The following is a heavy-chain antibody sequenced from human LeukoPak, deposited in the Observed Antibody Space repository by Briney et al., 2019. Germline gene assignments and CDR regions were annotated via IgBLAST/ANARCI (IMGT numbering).Heavy chain of an antibody. D-gene: IGHD6-19*01. CDR3: AREYPGRIAVAGPYDAFDI. Sequence: ASVKVSCKASGYTFTSYGISWVRQAPGQGLEWMGWISAYNGNTNYAQKLQGRVTMTTDTSTSTAYMELRSQRSDDTAVYCCAREYPGRIAVAGPYDAFDIWGQGTMVTVSS. J-gene: IGHJ3*02. CDR2: ISAYNGNT. V-gene: IGHV1-18*01. CDR1: GYTFTSYG.